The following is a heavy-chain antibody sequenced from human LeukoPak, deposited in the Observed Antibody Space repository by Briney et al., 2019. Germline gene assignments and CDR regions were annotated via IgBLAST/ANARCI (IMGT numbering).Heavy chain of an antibody. CDR3: ARGVDCSSTSCILGRYWNYGYYYMDV. V-gene: IGHV1-8*03. J-gene: IGHJ6*03. CDR1: RYTFTSYD. CDR2: MNPNSGNT. Sequence: ASVKVSCKASRYTFTSYDINWVRQATGQGLEWMGWMNPNSGNTGYAQKFQGRVTITRNTSISTAYMELSSLRSEDTAVYYCARGVDCSSTSCILGRYWNYGYYYMDVWGKGTTATVSS. D-gene: IGHD2-2*01.